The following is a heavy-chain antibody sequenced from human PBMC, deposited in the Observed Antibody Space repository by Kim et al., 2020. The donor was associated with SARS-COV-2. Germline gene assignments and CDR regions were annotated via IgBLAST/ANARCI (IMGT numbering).Heavy chain of an antibody. J-gene: IGHJ5*02. CDR3: AKGRPTMIVPGGWFDP. D-gene: IGHD3-22*01. CDR1: GFTFSSYA. CDR2: ISGSGGST. Sequence: GGSLRPSCAASGFTFSSYAMSWVRQAPGKGLEWVSAISGSGGSTYYADSVKGRFTISRDNSKNTLYLQMNSLRAEDTAVYYCAKGRPTMIVPGGWFDPWGQGTLVTVSS. V-gene: IGHV3-23*01.